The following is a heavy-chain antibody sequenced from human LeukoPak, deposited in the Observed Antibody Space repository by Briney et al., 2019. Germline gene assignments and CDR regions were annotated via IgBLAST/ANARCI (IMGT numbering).Heavy chain of an antibody. J-gene: IGHJ4*02. Sequence: PGGSLRLSCAASGFTFSSYAMSWVRQAPGKGLEWVSGISGSAVDTYYADSVKGRFTISRDNSKNTLYLQMNSLRAGDTAVYYCAKRSFYDISGYYTDYWGRGTLVTVSS. CDR3: AKRSFYDISGYYTDY. CDR1: GFTFSSYA. D-gene: IGHD3-22*01. V-gene: IGHV3-23*01. CDR2: ISGSAVDT.